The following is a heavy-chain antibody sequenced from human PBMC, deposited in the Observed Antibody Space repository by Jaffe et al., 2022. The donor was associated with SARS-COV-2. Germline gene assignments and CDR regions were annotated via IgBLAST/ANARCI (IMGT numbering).Heavy chain of an antibody. CDR2: IYSGGST. V-gene: IGHV3-66*02. D-gene: IGHD3-10*01. CDR3: AGTMVRGRDYYYYGMDV. CDR1: GFTVSSNY. J-gene: IGHJ6*02. Sequence: EVQLVESGGGLVQPGGSLRLSCAASGFTVSSNYMSWVRQAPGKGLEWVSVIYSGGSTYYADSVKGRFTISRDNSKNTLYLQMNSLRAEDTAVYYCAGTMVRGRDYYYYGMDVWGQGTTVTVSS.